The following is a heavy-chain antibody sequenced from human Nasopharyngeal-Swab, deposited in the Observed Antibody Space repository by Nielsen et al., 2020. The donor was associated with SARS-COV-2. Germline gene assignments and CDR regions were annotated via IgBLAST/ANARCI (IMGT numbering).Heavy chain of an antibody. V-gene: IGHV3-7*03. J-gene: IGHJ4*02. CDR2: IKQDGSEK. D-gene: IGHD7-27*01. Sequence: GGSLRLSCEASGFIFSSYWMSWVRQAPGKGLEWVANIKQDGSEKNYVDSVKGRFSISRDTTKNSLYPQMNSLRAEDTAVYYCARDALTGGVDYWGQGTLVTVSS. CDR1: GFIFSSYW. CDR3: ARDALTGGVDY.